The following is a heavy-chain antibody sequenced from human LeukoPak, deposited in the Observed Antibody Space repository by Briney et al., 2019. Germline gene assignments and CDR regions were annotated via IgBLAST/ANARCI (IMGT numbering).Heavy chain of an antibody. CDR1: GDTLGEIT. CDR3: AAGGIYSLLDY. V-gene: IGHV1-24*01. D-gene: IGHD3-10*01. CDR2: FAPGDGAI. Sequence: ASVKISCKVSGDTLGEITMHWGRHASGKGLEWMGGFAPGDGAILYAQQFQGRVTMTEDTSTDTAYMERTRLRSEDSGVYFCAAGGIYSLLDYWGQGTLVTVSS. J-gene: IGHJ4*02.